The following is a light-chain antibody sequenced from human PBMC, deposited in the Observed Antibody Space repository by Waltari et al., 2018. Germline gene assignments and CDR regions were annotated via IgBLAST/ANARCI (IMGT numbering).Light chain of an antibody. CDR2: GAS. J-gene: IGKJ2*01. CDR3: QQYGSSPPYT. Sequence: TATRSCRASQSVNSNYLAWYQQKPGQAPRLLIYGASSRATGIPDRFSGSGSGTDFIFTISRLEPEDFAVYYCQQYGSSPPYTFGQGTKLEIK. V-gene: IGKV3-20*01. CDR1: QSVNSNY.